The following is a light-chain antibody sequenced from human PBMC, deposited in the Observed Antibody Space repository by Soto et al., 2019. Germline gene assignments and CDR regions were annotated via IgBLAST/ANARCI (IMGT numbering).Light chain of an antibody. J-gene: IGKJ5*01. CDR2: GAS. CDR3: QQYGTSPRT. CDR1: QSVSSSY. V-gene: IGKV3-20*01. Sequence: EIGLTQSPGTLSLSPGQRATLSCRASQSVSSSYLAWYQQKPGQAPRLLVYGASSRATGIPDRFSGSGSGTDFTLTISRLEPEDFAVYICQQYGTSPRTFGQGTRLEI.